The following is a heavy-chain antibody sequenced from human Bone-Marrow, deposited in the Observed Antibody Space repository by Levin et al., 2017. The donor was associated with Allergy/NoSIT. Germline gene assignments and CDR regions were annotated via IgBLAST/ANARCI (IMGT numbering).Heavy chain of an antibody. V-gene: IGHV3-7*01. Sequence: GGSLRLSCAASGFTFSSFWLTWVRQAPGKGLEWVANIKQDESEKYYVDSVRGRFTISRDNAKNSLYLQMNSLRAEDTAVYYCARDRPEWGLPCDYWGQGTLVTV. D-gene: IGHD1-26*01. J-gene: IGHJ4*02. CDR3: ARDRPEWGLPCDY. CDR1: GFTFSSFW. CDR2: IKQDESEK.